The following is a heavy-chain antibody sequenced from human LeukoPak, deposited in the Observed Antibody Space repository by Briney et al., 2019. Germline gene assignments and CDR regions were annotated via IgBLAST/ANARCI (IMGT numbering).Heavy chain of an antibody. V-gene: IGHV4-34*01. Sequence: SETLSLTCAVYGGSFSGYYWSWIRQPPGKGLEWIGEINHSGSTNYNPSLKSRVTISVDTSKNQFSLKLSSVTAADTAVYYCARGFQRIAAAAPLRSYYYYGMDVWGQGTTVTVSS. CDR2: INHSGST. CDR3: ARGFQRIAAAAPLRSYYYYGMDV. D-gene: IGHD6-13*01. CDR1: GGSFSGYY. J-gene: IGHJ6*02.